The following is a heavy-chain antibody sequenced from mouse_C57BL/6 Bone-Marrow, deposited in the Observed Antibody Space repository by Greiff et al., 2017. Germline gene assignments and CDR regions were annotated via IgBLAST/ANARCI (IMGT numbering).Heavy chain of an antibody. V-gene: IGHV3-6*01. Sequence: ESGPGLVKPSQSLSLTCSVTGYSITSGYYWNWIRQFPGNKLEWMGYISYDGSNNYNPSLKNRISITRDTSKNQFFLKLNSVTTEDTATYYCARDLYGSKVDYWGQGTSVTVSS. J-gene: IGHJ4*01. CDR3: ARDLYGSKVDY. CDR1: GYSITSGYY. CDR2: ISYDGSN. D-gene: IGHD1-1*01.